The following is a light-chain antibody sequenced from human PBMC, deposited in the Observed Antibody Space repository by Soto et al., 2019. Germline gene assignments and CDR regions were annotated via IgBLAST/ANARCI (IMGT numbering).Light chain of an antibody. V-gene: IGLV5-45*03. CDR1: SGINVGTYR. CDR2: YKSDSDK. Sequence: QAVLTQPSSLSASPGASASLTCTLRSGINVGTYRIYWYQQKPGSPPQYLLRYKSDSDKQLGSGVPSRFSGSKDASANAGILLISGLQSEDEADYYCMIWHSSAVVFGGGTKVTVL. J-gene: IGLJ2*01. CDR3: MIWHSSAVV.